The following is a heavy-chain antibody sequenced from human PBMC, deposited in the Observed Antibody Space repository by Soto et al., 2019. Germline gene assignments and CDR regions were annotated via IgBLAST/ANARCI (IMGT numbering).Heavy chain of an antibody. CDR2: TYNDGST. J-gene: IGHJ4*02. V-gene: IGHV3-53*01. D-gene: IGHD3-16*01. CDR3: ARGLIFFDH. Sequence: GGSLRLSCAASGLTVSTNYMSWVRQTPGKVLEWVSVTYNDGSTNYADSVKGRFTVSRDSTKNALYLQMNSLRVDDTAVYYCARGLIFFDHWGQGALVTVSS. CDR1: GLTVSTNY.